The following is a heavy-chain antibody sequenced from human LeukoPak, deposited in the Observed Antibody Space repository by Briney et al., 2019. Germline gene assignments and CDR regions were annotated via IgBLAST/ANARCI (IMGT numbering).Heavy chain of an antibody. V-gene: IGHV3-23*01. CDR3: AKELYDILTAIDY. Sequence: PGGSLRLSCAASGFTFSTYAMSWVRQAPGKGLEWVSVISDSGGSTYHADSVKGRFTISRDNSKNMLYLQMNILRAEDTAVYYCAKELYDILTAIDYWGRGILVTVSS. CDR1: GFTFSTYA. D-gene: IGHD3-9*01. J-gene: IGHJ4*02. CDR2: ISDSGGST.